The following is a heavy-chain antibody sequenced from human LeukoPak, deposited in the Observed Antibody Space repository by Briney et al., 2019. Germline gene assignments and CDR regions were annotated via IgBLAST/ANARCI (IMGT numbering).Heavy chain of an antibody. V-gene: IGHV4-39*01. CDR3: ARQVSRNNGYAYEFDY. CDR2: LYYSGST. D-gene: IGHD5-18*01. Sequence: ASETLSLTCIVSSGSISSNSYYWGWVRQPPRKGLEWIGSLYYSGSTYYNPSLKSRVTMSVDTSKNQMSLKVKSVTAADTAIYYCARQVSRNNGYAYEFDYWGQGALVTVSS. CDR1: SGSISSNSYY. J-gene: IGHJ4*02.